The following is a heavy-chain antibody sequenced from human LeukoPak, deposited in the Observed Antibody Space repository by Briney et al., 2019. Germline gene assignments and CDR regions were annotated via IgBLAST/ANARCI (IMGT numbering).Heavy chain of an antibody. CDR3: AKGHYGMDV. J-gene: IGHJ6*02. CDR2: ISWDGRST. V-gene: IGHV3-43*01. CDR1: GFTFDDYT. Sequence: GSLRLSCAASGFTFDDYTMHWVRQAPGKGVEWVSLISWDGRSTYYADSVKGRFTISRDNSKNSLYLQMNSLRTEDTALYYCAKGHYGMDVWGQGTTVTVSS.